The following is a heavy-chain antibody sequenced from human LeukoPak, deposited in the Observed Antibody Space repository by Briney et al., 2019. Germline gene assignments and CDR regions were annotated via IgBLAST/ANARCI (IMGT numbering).Heavy chain of an antibody. J-gene: IGHJ6*02. CDR1: GDSITSSAFY. V-gene: IGHV4-39*07. Sequence: SETLSLTCTVSGDSITSSAFYWGWIRQAPGKGLEWIGNIFHGGNTHYNPSLKSRVTISVDRSKNQFSLKLSSVTAADTAVYYCARQATVTTYGMDVWGQGTTVTVSS. CDR2: IFHGGNT. D-gene: IGHD4-11*01. CDR3: ARQATVTTYGMDV.